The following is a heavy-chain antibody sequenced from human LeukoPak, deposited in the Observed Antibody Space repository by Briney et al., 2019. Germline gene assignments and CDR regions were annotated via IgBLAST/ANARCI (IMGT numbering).Heavy chain of an antibody. CDR1: GFSFGSYG. D-gene: IGHD3-10*01. Sequence: VESLRLSCAASGFSFGSYGLSWVRQAPGKGLEWVSSISSSSSYIYYADSVKGRFTISRDNAKNSLYLQMNSLRAEDTAVYYCAARGSSDLDYWGQGTLVTVSS. CDR3: AARGSSDLDY. CDR2: ISSSSSYI. V-gene: IGHV3-21*01. J-gene: IGHJ4*02.